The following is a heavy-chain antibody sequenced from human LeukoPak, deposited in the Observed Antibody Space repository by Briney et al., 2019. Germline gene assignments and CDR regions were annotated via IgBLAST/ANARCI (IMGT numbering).Heavy chain of an antibody. CDR2: ISLSGLT. CDR1: GGSISSTNW. D-gene: IGHD1-26*01. CDR3: SRESGAFSPFGY. V-gene: IGHV4-4*02. J-gene: IGHJ4*02. Sequence: PSETLSLTCGVSGGSISSTNWWSWVRQPPGQGLEWIGVISLSGLTNYNPSLKSRVTMSLDKSKNHLSLNLTSVTAADTAVYYCSRESGAFSPFGYWGQGTLVTVSS.